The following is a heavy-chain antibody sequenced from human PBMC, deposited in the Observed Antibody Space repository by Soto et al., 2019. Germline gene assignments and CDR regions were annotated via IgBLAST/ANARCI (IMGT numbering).Heavy chain of an antibody. Sequence: KVSCKASGGTLNNYVISWVRQAPGQGLEWMGYIIPMVGSTKFAQRFQGRLTITADGSASTAYMELSSLTSEDTAVYYCAKEGFSGSYHDSWGQGTLVTVSS. CDR2: IIPMVGST. V-gene: IGHV1-69*01. D-gene: IGHD1-26*01. J-gene: IGHJ5*01. CDR1: GGTLNNYV. CDR3: AKEGFSGSYHDS.